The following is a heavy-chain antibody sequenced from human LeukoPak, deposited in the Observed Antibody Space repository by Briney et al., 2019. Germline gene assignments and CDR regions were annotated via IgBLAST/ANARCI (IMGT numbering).Heavy chain of an antibody. V-gene: IGHV4-59*08. D-gene: IGHD4-17*01. CDR1: GGSISGYY. Sequence: SETLSLTCTVSGGSISGYYWSWIRKPQGKGLGWIGYISYRGTTDYNPSLKSRVAISVDTSKNQFSLKLSSVTAADTAVYYCARHWYGAYRECFDHWGQGTLVTVSS. CDR3: ARHWYGAYRECFDH. J-gene: IGHJ4*02. CDR2: ISYRGTT.